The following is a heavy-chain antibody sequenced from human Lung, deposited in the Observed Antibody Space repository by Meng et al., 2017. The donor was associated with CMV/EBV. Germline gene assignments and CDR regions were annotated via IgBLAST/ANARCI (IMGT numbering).Heavy chain of an antibody. V-gene: IGHV1-46*01. CDR2: INGNGGST. CDR1: GYIFSNYY. CDR3: ARDKLRSWKEPFDY. J-gene: IGHJ4*02. Sequence: SVXVSXXTSGYIFSNYYMHWVRQAPGQGLEWMGIINGNGGSTSYAQKFQGRVTMTTDSSTSTVYMELSGLTSEDTAIYYCARDKLRSWKEPFDYWGQGTLVTVSS. D-gene: IGHD2-15*01.